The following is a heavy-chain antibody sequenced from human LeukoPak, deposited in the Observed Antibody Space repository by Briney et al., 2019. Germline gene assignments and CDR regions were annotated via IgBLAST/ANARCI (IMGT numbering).Heavy chain of an antibody. V-gene: IGHV4-34*01. D-gene: IGHD2-15*01. CDR3: ARGGGYYCSGGSCSNEAFQR. CDR1: GGSFSGYY. Sequence: PSETLSLTCAVYGGSFSGYYWSWIRQPPGRGLEWIGSIYYSGSTYYNPSLKSRVTISVDTSRNQFSLKLSSVTAADTAVYYCARGGGYYCSGGSCSNEAFQRWGQGTLVTVSS. CDR2: IYYSGST. J-gene: IGHJ1*01.